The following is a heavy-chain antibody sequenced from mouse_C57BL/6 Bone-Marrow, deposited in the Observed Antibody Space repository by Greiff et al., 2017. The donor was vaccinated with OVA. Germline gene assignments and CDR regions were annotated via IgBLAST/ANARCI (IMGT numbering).Heavy chain of an antibody. Sequence: VQLKESGPGLVKPSQSLSLTCSVTGYSITSGYYWNWIRQFPGNKLEWMGYISYDGSNNYNPSLKNRISITRDTSKNQFFLKLNSVTTEDTATYYCAIYDYDGFAYWGQGTLVTVSA. D-gene: IGHD2-4*01. CDR2: ISYDGSN. J-gene: IGHJ3*01. CDR3: AIYDYDGFAY. CDR1: GYSITSGYY. V-gene: IGHV3-6*01.